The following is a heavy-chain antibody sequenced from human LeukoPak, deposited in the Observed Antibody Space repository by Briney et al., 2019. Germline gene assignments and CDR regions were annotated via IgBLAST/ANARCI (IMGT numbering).Heavy chain of an antibody. CDR1: GSRFTNYW. CDR2: IYPGDSDT. J-gene: IGHJ4*02. Sequence: GGSLKISCKASGSRFTNYWIGWVRQMPGKGLEWMGIIYPGDSDTRYSPSFQGQVTISADKSISTAYLQWSSLKASDTAMYYCARRSLSSTSSFFDYWGQGTLVTVSS. V-gene: IGHV5-51*01. D-gene: IGHD2-2*01. CDR3: ARRSLSSTSSFFDY.